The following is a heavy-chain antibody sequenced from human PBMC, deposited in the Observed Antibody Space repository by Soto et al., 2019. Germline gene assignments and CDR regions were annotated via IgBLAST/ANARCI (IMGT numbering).Heavy chain of an antibody. CDR3: ARRYCSGGSCFKFDY. Sequence: GESLKISCKGSGYSFTSYWIGWVRQMPGKGLEWMGIIYPGDSDTRYSPSFQGQVTISADKSISTAYLQWSSLKASDTAMYYCARRYCSGGSCFKFDYWGQGTLVTVSS. CDR2: IYPGDSDT. J-gene: IGHJ4*02. CDR1: GYSFTSYW. V-gene: IGHV5-51*01. D-gene: IGHD2-15*01.